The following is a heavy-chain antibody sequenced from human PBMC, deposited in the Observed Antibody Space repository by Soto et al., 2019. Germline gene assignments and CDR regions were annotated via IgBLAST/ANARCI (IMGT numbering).Heavy chain of an antibody. CDR2: ISGSGGGT. D-gene: IGHD5-18*01. CDR3: AKDGYSYRYPSYFDY. CDR1: GFTFSSYA. J-gene: IGHJ4*02. Sequence: EVQLLDSGGGLVQPGGSLRLSCAASGFTFSSYAMSWVRQAPGKGLEWVSGISGSGGGTYYADSVKGRLTISRDNSKNTLYLQMNSLRAEDTAVYYCAKDGYSYRYPSYFDYRGRGTLVNVSS. V-gene: IGHV3-23*01.